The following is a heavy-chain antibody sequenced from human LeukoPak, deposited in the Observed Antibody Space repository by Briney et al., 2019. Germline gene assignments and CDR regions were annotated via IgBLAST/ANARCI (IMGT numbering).Heavy chain of an antibody. V-gene: IGHV3-23*01. D-gene: IGHD6-13*01. CDR2: ISGSGGTT. CDR1: GFTFSSYA. Sequence: GSLLLSGAASGFTFSSYAMTGGRQAPGKGVEGVSAISGSGGTTYYADSVKGRFTSSRDTSKNTLYLQMNSLRAEDTAVYYCAREEAIAPGGTFFDYWGQGTLVTVSS. J-gene: IGHJ4*02. CDR3: AREEAIAPGGTFFDY.